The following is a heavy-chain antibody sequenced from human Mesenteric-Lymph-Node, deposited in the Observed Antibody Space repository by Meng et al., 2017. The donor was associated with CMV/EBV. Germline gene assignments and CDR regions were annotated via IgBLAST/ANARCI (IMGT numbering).Heavy chain of an antibody. Sequence: ASLPSESYYWRWLRHFPGKGLEWIGYIHHGGSTYYKPSLKSRVTISRDVSKNQFSLDLTSVTAADTAIYYCATKAYGSGSHWYFDLWGRGTLVTVSS. CDR2: IHHGGST. J-gene: IGHJ2*01. V-gene: IGHV4-31*02. D-gene: IGHD3-10*01. CDR1: ASLPSESYY. CDR3: ATKAYGSGSHWYFDL.